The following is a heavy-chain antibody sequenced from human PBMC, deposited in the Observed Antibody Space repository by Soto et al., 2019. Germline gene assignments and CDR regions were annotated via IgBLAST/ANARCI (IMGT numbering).Heavy chain of an antibody. V-gene: IGHV3-30*18. D-gene: IGHD2-2*01. CDR3: AKDLEGYCTTTRCYTYFGLDV. J-gene: IGHJ6*02. Sequence: GGSLRLSCAASGFTFSSYVMHWVRQAPGKGLEWVAVISYDGSNKYYADSVKGRFTISRDNSKHTLYLQMNSLRPEDTAVYYCAKDLEGYCTTTRCYTYFGLDVWGQGTTVTVSS. CDR2: ISYDGSNK. CDR1: GFTFSSYV.